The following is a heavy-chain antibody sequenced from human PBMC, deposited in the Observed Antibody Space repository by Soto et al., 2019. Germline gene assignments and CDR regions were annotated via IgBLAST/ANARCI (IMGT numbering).Heavy chain of an antibody. CDR2: ITNNYYT. V-gene: IGHV3-21*01. Sequence: GGCLRRSCSASGFTFNTFNMNWVRQAPGKGLEWVSSITNNYYTAYADSVKGRFTISRDNAKKSLYLQMNSLRAEDTAVYYCTLYDALFFDFWSQGALVTVSS. D-gene: IGHD2-8*01. CDR1: GFTFNTFN. CDR3: TLYDALFFDF. J-gene: IGHJ4*02.